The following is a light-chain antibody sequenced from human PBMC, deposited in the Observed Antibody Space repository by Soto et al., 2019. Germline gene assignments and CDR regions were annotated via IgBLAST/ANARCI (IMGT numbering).Light chain of an antibody. CDR3: KQSKSFPLT. CDR1: QGIDSW. J-gene: IGKJ4*01. V-gene: IGKV1-12*01. Sequence: DIQMTHSPSSLPASVGDNVTSSCRASQGIDSWLAWYQQKPGKAPKVLIYAASSLRSGVPSRFSGSGSGTDFSLTTSSLQPEDLATYYCKQSKSFPLTFGGGTKVDIK. CDR2: AAS.